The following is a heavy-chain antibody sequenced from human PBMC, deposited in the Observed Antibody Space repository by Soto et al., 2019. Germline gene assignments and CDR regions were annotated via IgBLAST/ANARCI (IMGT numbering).Heavy chain of an antibody. D-gene: IGHD2-15*01. Sequence: GGSLRLSCTASGFTFGDYAMSWVRQAPGKGLEWVGFIRSKAYGGTTEYAASVKGRFTISRDDSKSIAYLQMNSLKTEDTAVYYCTRDDCSGGSCYGPYYYGMDVWGQGTTVTVSS. CDR3: TRDDCSGGSCYGPYYYGMDV. J-gene: IGHJ6*02. CDR1: GFTFGDYA. CDR2: IRSKAYGGTT. V-gene: IGHV3-49*04.